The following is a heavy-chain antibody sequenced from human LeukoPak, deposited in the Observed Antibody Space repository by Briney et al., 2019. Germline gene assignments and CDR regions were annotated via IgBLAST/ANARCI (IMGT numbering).Heavy chain of an antibody. CDR1: GFTFSSYG. V-gene: IGHV3-9*01. Sequence: GGFLRLSCAASGFTFSSYGMHWVRQAPGKGLEWVSGVSWNSGSVGYADSVKGRFTISRDNAKNSLYLQMNSLRAEDTALYHCAKDVGRLERNPDYWGQGTLVTVSS. J-gene: IGHJ4*02. CDR2: VSWNSGSV. D-gene: IGHD1-1*01. CDR3: AKDVGRLERNPDY.